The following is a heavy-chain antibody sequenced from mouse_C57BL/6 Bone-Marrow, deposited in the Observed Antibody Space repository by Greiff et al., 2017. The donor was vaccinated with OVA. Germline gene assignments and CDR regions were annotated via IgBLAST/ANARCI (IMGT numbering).Heavy chain of an antibody. J-gene: IGHJ1*03. Sequence: VQLQQPGAELVKPGASVKLSCKASGYTFTSYWMHWVKQRPGQGLEWIGMIHPNSGSTNYNEKFKSKATLTVDKSSSKAYMQLSSLTSEESAVYYCADYYGSSYGYFDVWGTGTTVTVSS. CDR3: ADYYGSSYGYFDV. D-gene: IGHD1-1*01. V-gene: IGHV1-64*01. CDR1: GYTFTSYW. CDR2: IHPNSGST.